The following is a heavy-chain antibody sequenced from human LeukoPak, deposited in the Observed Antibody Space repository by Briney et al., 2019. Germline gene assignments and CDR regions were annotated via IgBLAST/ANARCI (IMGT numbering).Heavy chain of an antibody. CDR3: ARDLSVGPSGAFDI. CDR1: GGSISSGGYY. V-gene: IGHV4-30-2*01. D-gene: IGHD3-10*01. CDR2: IYHSGST. Sequence: SETLSLTCTVSGGSISSGGYYWSWIRQPPGKGLEWIGYIYHSGSTYYNPSLKSRVTISVDTSKNQFSLKLSSVTAADTAVYYCARDLSVGPSGAFDIWGQGTMVTVSS. J-gene: IGHJ3*02.